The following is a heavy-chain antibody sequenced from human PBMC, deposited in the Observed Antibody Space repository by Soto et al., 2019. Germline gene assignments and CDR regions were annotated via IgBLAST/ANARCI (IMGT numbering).Heavy chain of an antibody. Sequence: RASVKVSCKASGYTFTSYGISWVRQAPGQGLEWMGWISAYNGNTNYAQKLQGRVTMTTDTSTSTAYMELRSLRSDDTAVYYCAREDDIVVVPAAVPTVSDYWGQGTLVTVSS. V-gene: IGHV1-18*04. CDR3: AREDDIVVVPAAVPTVSDY. J-gene: IGHJ4*02. CDR2: ISAYNGNT. D-gene: IGHD2-2*01. CDR1: GYTFTSYG.